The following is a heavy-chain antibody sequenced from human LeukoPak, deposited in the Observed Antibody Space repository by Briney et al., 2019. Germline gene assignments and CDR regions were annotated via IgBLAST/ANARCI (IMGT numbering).Heavy chain of an antibody. J-gene: IGHJ4*02. D-gene: IGHD5-12*01. CDR1: GGSFSGHY. CDR3: ARGKDIVATTNLDY. Sequence: ETSETLSLTCAVYGGSFSGHYWSWIRQPPGKGLEWIGEINHSGSTNYNPSLKSRVTISVDTSKNQFSLKLSSVTAADTAVYYCARGKDIVATTNLDYWGQGTLVTVSS. V-gene: IGHV4-34*01. CDR2: INHSGST.